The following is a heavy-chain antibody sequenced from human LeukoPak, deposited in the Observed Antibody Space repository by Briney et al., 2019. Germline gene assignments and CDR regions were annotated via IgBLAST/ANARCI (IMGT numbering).Heavy chain of an antibody. J-gene: IGHJ3*02. CDR3: ATELYGSGSRPVALDI. D-gene: IGHD3-10*01. CDR2: FDPEDGET. Sequence: ASVKVSCKVSGYTLTELSMHWVRQAPGKGLEWMGGFDPEDGETIYAQKFQGRVTMTEDTSTDTAYMELSSLRSEDTAVYYCATELYGSGSRPVALDIWGQGTMVTVSS. CDR1: GYTLTELS. V-gene: IGHV1-24*01.